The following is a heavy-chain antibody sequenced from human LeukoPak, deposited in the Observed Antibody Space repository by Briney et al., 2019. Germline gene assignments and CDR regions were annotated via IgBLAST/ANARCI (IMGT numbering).Heavy chain of an antibody. CDR2: ISAYNGNT. CDR3: ARDPMYGSGSYYPPGDY. V-gene: IGHV1-18*01. CDR1: GYTFTSYG. Sequence: ASVKVSCKASGYTFTSYGISWVRQAPGQGLEWMGWISAYNGNTNYAQKLQGRVTMTTDTSTSTAYMELRSLRSDDTAVYYCARDPMYGSGSYYPPGDYWGQGTLVTVSS. D-gene: IGHD3-10*01. J-gene: IGHJ4*02.